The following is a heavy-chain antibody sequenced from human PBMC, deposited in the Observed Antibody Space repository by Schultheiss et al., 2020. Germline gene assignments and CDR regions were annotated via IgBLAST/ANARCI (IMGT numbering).Heavy chain of an antibody. J-gene: IGHJ5*02. D-gene: IGHD6-13*01. CDR2: IYYSGST. Sequence: SETLSLTCTVSGGSISSSSYYWGWIRQPPGKGLEWIGSIYYSGSTYYNPSLKSRVTISVDTSKNQFSLKLSSVTAADTAVYYCARHTAVYFKQQLVPFDPWGQGTLVTVSS. V-gene: IGHV4-39*01. CDR1: GGSISSSSYY. CDR3: ARHTAVYFKQQLVPFDP.